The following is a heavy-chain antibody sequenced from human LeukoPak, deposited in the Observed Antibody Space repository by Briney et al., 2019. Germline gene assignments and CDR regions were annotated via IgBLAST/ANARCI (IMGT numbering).Heavy chain of an antibody. J-gene: IGHJ4*02. D-gene: IGHD4-17*01. CDR1: GFTFTSYA. CDR3: ACSVTTQFQGDY. CDR2: INAGNGNT. V-gene: IGHV1-3*01. Sequence: ASVKVSCKASGFTFTSYAMHWVRQAPGQRLEWMGWINAGNGNTKYSQRFQGRVTITRDTSASTAYMELSSLRSEDTAVYYCACSVTTQFQGDYWGQGTLVTVSS.